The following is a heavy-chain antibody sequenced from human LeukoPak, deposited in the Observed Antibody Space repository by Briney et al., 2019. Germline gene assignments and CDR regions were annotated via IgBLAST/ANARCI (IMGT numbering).Heavy chain of an antibody. Sequence: GGSLRLSCAAAGFTFSDYYMNWIRQAPGKGLEWISYISSSGSTIYYAASVKGRFTISRDNGKNSLYLQMNSLRAEDTAVYYCAREAPGIAVAGTVAGLSWGQGTLVTVSS. V-gene: IGHV3-11*01. J-gene: IGHJ4*02. D-gene: IGHD6-19*01. CDR3: AREAPGIAVAGTVAGLS. CDR1: GFTFSDYY. CDR2: ISSSGSTI.